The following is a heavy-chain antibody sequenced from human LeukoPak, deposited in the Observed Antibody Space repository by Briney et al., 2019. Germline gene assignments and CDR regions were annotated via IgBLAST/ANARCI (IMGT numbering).Heavy chain of an antibody. J-gene: IGHJ1*01. CDR1: GFTFSTYA. D-gene: IGHD3-22*01. V-gene: IGHV3-23*01. CDR3: ARDPQIGAEYFQH. Sequence: GASLRLSCGASGFTFSTYAMSWVRQTPAKGLEWVSGISGGGDRTNYADSVRGRFTISRDSSKNTLYLQMNSLRAEDTAVYYCARDPQIGAEYFQHWGQGTLVTVSS. CDR2: ISGGGDRT.